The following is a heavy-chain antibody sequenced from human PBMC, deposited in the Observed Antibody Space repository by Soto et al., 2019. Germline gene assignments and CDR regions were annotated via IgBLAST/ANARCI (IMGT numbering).Heavy chain of an antibody. CDR1: GFTCSSYA. CDR3: AKLGFVLMELYYFHQ. J-gene: IGHJ4*01. D-gene: IGHD2-8*01. Sequence: GGSLRLSCTASGFTCSSYAMSWVRQAPGKELEWVSTISGNSGKTNYAESVKGRFSISRDNSKNTMHLQLDSLRAEDTAVYFCAKLGFVLMELYYFHQWGHGTLVTVSS. V-gene: IGHV3-23*01. CDR2: ISGNSGKT.